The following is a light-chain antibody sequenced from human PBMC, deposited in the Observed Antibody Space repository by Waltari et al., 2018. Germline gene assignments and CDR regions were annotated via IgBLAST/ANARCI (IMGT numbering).Light chain of an antibody. CDR2: DAS. CDR1: QDIGNN. V-gene: IGKV1-33*01. CDR3: QQWDSLPFS. J-gene: IGKJ3*01. Sequence: SSLSASVGDRVTITCQASQDIGNNLNWYQQKPGKVPKLLLYDASSLETGVPSRFSGSGSGTDFTFTITSLQPEDIATYYCQQWDSLPFSFGPGTRVRMK.